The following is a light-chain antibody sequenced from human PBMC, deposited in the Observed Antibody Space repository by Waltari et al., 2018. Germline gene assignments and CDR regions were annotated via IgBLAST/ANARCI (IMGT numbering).Light chain of an antibody. Sequence: EIVLTQSPATLSLSPGERATLSCRASQRVSSYLAWYQQKPGQAPRLLIYDASNRATGIPARFSGSGSGTDFTLTISSLEPEDFAVYYCQQRSNWRATFGQGTRLEIK. J-gene: IGKJ5*01. CDR2: DAS. CDR3: QQRSNWRAT. CDR1: QRVSSY. V-gene: IGKV3-11*01.